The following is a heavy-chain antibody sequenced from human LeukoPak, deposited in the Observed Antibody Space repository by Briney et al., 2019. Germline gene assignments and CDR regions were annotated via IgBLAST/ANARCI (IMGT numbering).Heavy chain of an antibody. CDR1: GFTFSHHW. CDR3: ARLNWNYADY. V-gene: IGHV3-7*01. Sequence: GRSLRLSCTSSGFTFSHHWMTWVRQAREKGREWVANITEDGSEKDYVVSVKGRFTISRDNGKNSLYMQMNSLRGEDTAVYYCARLNWNYADYWGQGTLVTVSS. CDR2: ITEDGSEK. D-gene: IGHD3-3*01. J-gene: IGHJ4*02.